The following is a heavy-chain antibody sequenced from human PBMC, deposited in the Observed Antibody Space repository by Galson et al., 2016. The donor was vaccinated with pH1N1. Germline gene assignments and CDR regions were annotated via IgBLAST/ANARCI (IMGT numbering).Heavy chain of an antibody. CDR1: GYTLNRYD. J-gene: IGHJ1*01. CDR3: VDNSR. V-gene: IGHV1-8*01. D-gene: IGHD3-9*01. Sequence: SVKVSCKASGYTLNRYDISWVRQAAGQGLEWMGWMNPNSGNTGYALKFQGRVKMTRNTSISIACLELSGLTFGDTAVYYCVDNSRWGQGTPVVVSS. CDR2: MNPNSGNT.